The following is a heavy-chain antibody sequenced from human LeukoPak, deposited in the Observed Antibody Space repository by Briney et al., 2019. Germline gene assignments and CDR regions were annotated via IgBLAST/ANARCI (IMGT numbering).Heavy chain of an antibody. CDR1: GGTFSSYA. Sequence: SVKVSCKASGGTFSSYAISWVRQAPGQGLEWMGGIIPIFGTANYAQKFQGRVTITTDESTSTAYMELSSLRSEDTAVYYCARDGEATMVRFDVWGQGTMVTVSS. CDR2: IIPIFGTA. D-gene: IGHD3-10*01. V-gene: IGHV1-69*05. J-gene: IGHJ3*01. CDR3: ARDGEATMVRFDV.